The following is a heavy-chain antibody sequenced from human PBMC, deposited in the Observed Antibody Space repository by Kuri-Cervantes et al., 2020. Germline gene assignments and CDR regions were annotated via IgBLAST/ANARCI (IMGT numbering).Heavy chain of an antibody. J-gene: IGHJ4*02. D-gene: IGHD3-16*02. Sequence: GESLKISCAASGFTVSSNYMSWVRQAPGKGLEWVSVIYSGGSTYYADSVKGRFTISRDNSKNTLYLQMNSLRAEDTAVYYCAKDPRQRLGELSLLLYWGQGTLVTVSS. CDR3: AKDPRQRLGELSLLLY. CDR1: GFTVSSNY. V-gene: IGHV3-53*05. CDR2: IYSGGST.